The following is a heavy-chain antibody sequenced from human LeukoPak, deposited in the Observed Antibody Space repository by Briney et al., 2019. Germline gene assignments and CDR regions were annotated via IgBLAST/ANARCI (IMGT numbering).Heavy chain of an antibody. J-gene: IGHJ4*02. CDR2: IYPGDSDS. D-gene: IGHD3-16*01. CDR1: GYSFSGYW. CDR3: ARLRDYVWGPNDY. V-gene: IGHV5-51*01. Sequence: HGESLKISCKGSGYSFSGYWIGWVRQMPGKGLEWMGIIYPGDSDSRYSPSFQGQVTISVDKSISTAYLQWSSLKASDTAMYYCARLRDYVWGPNDYWGQGTLVTVSS.